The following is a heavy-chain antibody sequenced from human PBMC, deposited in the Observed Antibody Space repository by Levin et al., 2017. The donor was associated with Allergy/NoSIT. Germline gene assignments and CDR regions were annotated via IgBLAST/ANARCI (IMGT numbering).Heavy chain of an antibody. CDR3: AKGPAYEVMGVAKDIDV. V-gene: IGHV3-23*01. D-gene: IGHD2-8*01. Sequence: QTGGSLRLSCAASGFTFSAYAMHWVRQAPGKELEWVSATSGSGYSTYYADSVKGRFTISRDNSRNTLYLQMSSLGAEDTAVYYCAKGPAYEVMGVAKDIDVWGKGTTVTVSS. CDR1: GFTFSAYA. J-gene: IGHJ6*03. CDR2: TSGSGYST.